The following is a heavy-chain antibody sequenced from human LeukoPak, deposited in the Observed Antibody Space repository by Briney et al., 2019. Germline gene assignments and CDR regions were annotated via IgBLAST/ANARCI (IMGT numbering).Heavy chain of an antibody. Sequence: SETLSLTCTVSLDSTTSNFWSWVRPPPGKGLEWIGEIHRSGSPNYNPSLQSRVTISIDRSRNQIVLELSSVTAADTAFYYCAREILGGFNPGAYWGQGTLVTVSS. D-gene: IGHD1-14*01. V-gene: IGHV4-4*02. CDR2: IHRSGSP. CDR1: LDSTTSNF. J-gene: IGHJ4*02. CDR3: AREILGGFNPGAY.